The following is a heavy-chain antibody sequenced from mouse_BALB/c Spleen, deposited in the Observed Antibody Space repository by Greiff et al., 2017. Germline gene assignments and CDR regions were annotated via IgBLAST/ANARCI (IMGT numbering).Heavy chain of an antibody. Sequence: EVQLVESGAELVKPGASVKLSCTASGFNIKDTYMHWVKQRPEQGLEWIGRIDPANGNTKYDPKFQGKATITADTSSNTAYLQLSSLTSEDTAVYYCASDGNYGYWGQGTTLTVSS. CDR1: GFNIKDTY. CDR3: ASDGNYGY. D-gene: IGHD2-1*01. V-gene: IGHV14-3*02. J-gene: IGHJ2*01. CDR2: IDPANGNT.